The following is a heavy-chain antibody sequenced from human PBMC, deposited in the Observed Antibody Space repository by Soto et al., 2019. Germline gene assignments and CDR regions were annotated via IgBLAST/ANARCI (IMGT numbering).Heavy chain of an antibody. V-gene: IGHV3-30*18. CDR3: AKEGEYYYDSSGSFPDY. Sequence: GSLRLSCAASGXTFSSYGMHWVRQAPGKGLEWVAVISYDGSNKYYADSVKGRFTISRDNSKNTLYLQMNSLRAEDTAVYYSAKEGEYYYDSSGSFPDYWGQGTLVTVSS. CDR2: ISYDGSNK. CDR1: GXTFSSYG. D-gene: IGHD3-22*01. J-gene: IGHJ4*02.